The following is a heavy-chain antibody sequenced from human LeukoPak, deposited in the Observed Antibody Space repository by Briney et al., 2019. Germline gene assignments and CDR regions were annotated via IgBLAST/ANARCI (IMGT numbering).Heavy chain of an antibody. V-gene: IGHV1-2*02. Sequence: GASVKVSCKASGYTFTGYYMHWVRQAPGQGLEWMGWINPNSGGTKYAQKFQGRVTMTRDTSISTAYMELSRLRSDDTAVYYCARGQALYYDSWSGFDYWGQGTLVTVSS. J-gene: IGHJ4*02. CDR2: INPNSGGT. CDR1: GYTFTGYY. CDR3: ARGQALYYDSWSGFDY. D-gene: IGHD3-3*01.